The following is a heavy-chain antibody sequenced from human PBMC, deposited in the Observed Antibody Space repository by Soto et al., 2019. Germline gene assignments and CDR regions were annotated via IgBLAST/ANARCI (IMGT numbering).Heavy chain of an antibody. CDR1: GGSFSGYY. CDR3: ARDLIESSSGWLSGMDV. J-gene: IGHJ6*02. V-gene: IGHV4-34*01. CDR2: INHSGST. Sequence: TSETLSLTCAVYGGSFSGYYWSWIRQPPGKGLEWIGEINHSGSTNYNPSLKSRVTISVDTSKNQFSLKLSSVTAADTAVYYCARDLIESSSGWLSGMDVWGQGTTVTVSS. D-gene: IGHD6-19*01.